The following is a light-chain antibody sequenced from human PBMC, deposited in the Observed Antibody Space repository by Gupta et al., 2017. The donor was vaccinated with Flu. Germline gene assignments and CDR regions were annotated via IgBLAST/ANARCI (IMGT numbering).Light chain of an antibody. CDR2: GAS. J-gene: IGKJ2*01. CDR3: QQYGGSPAYT. V-gene: IGKV3-20*01. Sequence: DTVLTKPSGSLSLSPGERATLTCRPSQNVVGSFLAWYQKKPGQAPRLLIYGASNRHTGIPDRFSGSGSWTDVTLTISRLEPEDFAVYYCQQYGGSPAYTFGQGTKLEI. CDR1: QNVVGSF.